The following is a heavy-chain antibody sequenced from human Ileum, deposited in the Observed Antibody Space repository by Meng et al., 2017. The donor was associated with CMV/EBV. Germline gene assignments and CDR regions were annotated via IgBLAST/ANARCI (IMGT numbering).Heavy chain of an antibody. Sequence: GESLKIFCAASGFTFSSYWMTWVRQAPGKGLEWVANIKQDGSEKYYVDSVKGRFTISRDNAKNSLYLQMNSLRVEDTAVYYCTRTDIASAGFNWGQGTLVTVSS. CDR1: GFTFSSYW. D-gene: IGHD6-13*01. J-gene: IGHJ1*01. V-gene: IGHV3-7*01. CDR2: IKQDGSEK. CDR3: TRTDIASAGFN.